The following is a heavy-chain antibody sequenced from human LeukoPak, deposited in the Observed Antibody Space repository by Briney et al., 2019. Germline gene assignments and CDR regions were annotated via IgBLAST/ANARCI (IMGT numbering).Heavy chain of an antibody. J-gene: IGHJ4*02. CDR3: STSPSYGSSWYQFNY. CDR2: ISSSGSTI. CDR1: GFTFSDYY. V-gene: IGHV3-11*01. D-gene: IGHD6-13*01. Sequence: GGSLRLSCAASGFTFSDYYMSWIRQAPGKGLEWVSYISSSGSTIYYADSVKGRFTISRDNAKNSLYLQMNSLRAEDTAVYYCSTSPSYGSSWYQFNYWGQGTLVTVSS.